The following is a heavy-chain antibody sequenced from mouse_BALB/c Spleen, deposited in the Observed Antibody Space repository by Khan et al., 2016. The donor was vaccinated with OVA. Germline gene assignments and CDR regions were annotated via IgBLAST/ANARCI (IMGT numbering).Heavy chain of an antibody. CDR3: ARGRTY. V-gene: IGHV3-2*02. CDR2: ISYSGSS. Sequence: EVQLQESGPGLVKPSQSLSLTCTVTGYSITSDYAWNWIRPFPGNKLEWMGYISYSGSSSYHPSLKSRISITRDTSKNQFFLQLNSMTTEDTATYYCARGRTYWGQGTSVTVTS. J-gene: IGHJ4*01. CDR1: GYSITSDYA.